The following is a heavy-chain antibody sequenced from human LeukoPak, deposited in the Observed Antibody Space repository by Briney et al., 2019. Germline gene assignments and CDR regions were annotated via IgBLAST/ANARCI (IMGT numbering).Heavy chain of an antibody. CDR2: IIGSGGST. Sequence: GGSLRLSCAASGFTFSSYAMAWVRQAPGKGLEWVSAIIGSGGSTYYADSVKGRFTISRDNSKNTLYLQMNSLRAEDTAVYYCAKNSYRTQRPRAIRDYWGQGTLVTVSS. V-gene: IGHV3-23*01. J-gene: IGHJ4*02. CDR3: AKNSYRTQRPRAIRDY. CDR1: GFTFSSYA. D-gene: IGHD5-18*01.